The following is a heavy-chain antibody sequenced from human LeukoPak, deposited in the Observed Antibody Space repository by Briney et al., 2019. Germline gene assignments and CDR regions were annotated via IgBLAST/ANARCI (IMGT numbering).Heavy chain of an antibody. V-gene: IGHV3-33*01. CDR1: GFTLSSYG. D-gene: IGHD6-19*01. CDR2: IWYDGSNK. Sequence: PGGSLRLSCAASGFTLSSYGMHLVRQAPGKGLEWVAVIWYDGSNKYYADSVKGRFTISRDNSKNTLYLQMNSLKAEDTAVYYCAREARIAVAGTLDYWGQGTLVTVSS. CDR3: AREARIAVAGTLDY. J-gene: IGHJ4*02.